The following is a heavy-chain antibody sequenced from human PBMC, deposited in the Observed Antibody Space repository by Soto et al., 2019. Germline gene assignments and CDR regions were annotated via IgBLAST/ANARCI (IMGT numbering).Heavy chain of an antibody. CDR2: MYYSGST. Sequence: QVQLQESGPGLVKPSETLSLTCTVSGGSISDFYWSWIRQPPGKALEWIGYGYMYYSGSTYYNPFVVVRNSISVDPSNNQFSLRLSSVTAADTAVYYCARGSLSTVTANAFDVWGPGAPVTVSS. D-gene: IGHD2-21*02. CDR3: ARGSLSTVTANAFDV. J-gene: IGHJ3*01. CDR1: GGSISDFY. V-gene: IGHV4-59*01.